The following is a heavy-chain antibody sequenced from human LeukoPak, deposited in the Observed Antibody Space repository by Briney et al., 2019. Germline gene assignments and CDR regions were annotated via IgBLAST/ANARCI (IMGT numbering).Heavy chain of an antibody. CDR2: IYYSGST. Sequence: SETLSLTCTVSGGSISSYYWSWIRQPPGKGLEWIGYIYYSGSTNYNPSLKSRVTISVDTSKNQFSLKLSSVTAADTAVYYCASGIRKLTHFDYWGQGTLVTVSS. CDR3: ASGIRKLTHFDY. D-gene: IGHD1-14*01. J-gene: IGHJ4*02. CDR1: GGSISSYY. V-gene: IGHV4-59*01.